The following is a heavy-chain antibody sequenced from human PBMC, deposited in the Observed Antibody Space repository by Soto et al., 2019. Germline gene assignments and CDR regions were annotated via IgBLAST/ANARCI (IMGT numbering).Heavy chain of an antibody. CDR1: GDSVSSKSAT. CDR2: TYYRSKWSN. D-gene: IGHD1-26*01. Sequence: PSQTLSLTCAISGDSVSSKSATWNWIRQSPSRGLEWLGRTYYRSKWSNDYGLSVKGRITVNPDTSKNQFSLQLSSVTAEETAIYDSARAVAGSYDNWGQGTGVT. J-gene: IGHJ4*02. V-gene: IGHV6-1*01. CDR3: ARAVAGSYDN.